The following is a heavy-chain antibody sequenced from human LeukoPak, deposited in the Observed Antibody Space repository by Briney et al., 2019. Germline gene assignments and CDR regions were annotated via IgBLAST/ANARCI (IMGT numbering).Heavy chain of an antibody. J-gene: IGHJ4*02. CDR3: ARRDYYGSGSYLLDY. D-gene: IGHD3-10*01. Sequence: GGSLRLSCAAPGFTFSSYAMHWVRQAPGKGLEWVAVISYDGSNKYYADSVKGRFTISRDNSKNTLYLQMNSLRAEDTAVYYCARRDYYGSGSYLLDYWGQGTLVTVSS. CDR1: GFTFSSYA. CDR2: ISYDGSNK. V-gene: IGHV3-30-3*01.